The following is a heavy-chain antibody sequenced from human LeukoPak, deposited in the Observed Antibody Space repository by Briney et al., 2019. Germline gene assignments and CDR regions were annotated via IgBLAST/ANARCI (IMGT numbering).Heavy chain of an antibody. J-gene: IGHJ4*02. CDR2: INPSGGSR. D-gene: IGHD3-10*01. CDR3: ARDRGHYSGSWSYYIGLLDY. Sequence: ASVKVSCKASGYTFTSYYMHWVRQAPGQGLELMGIINPSGGSRSYAQKFQGRVTMTRDMSTSTVYMELSSLRSEDTAVYYCARDRGHYSGSWSYYIGLLDYWGQGTLVTVSS. CDR1: GYTFTSYY. V-gene: IGHV1-46*01.